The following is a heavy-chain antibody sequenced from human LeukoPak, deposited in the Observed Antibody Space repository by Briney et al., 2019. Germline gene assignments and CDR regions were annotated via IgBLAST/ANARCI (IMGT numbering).Heavy chain of an antibody. V-gene: IGHV3-33*01. CDR2: IWYDGSNK. CDR1: GFTFSSYG. Sequence: HPGRSLRLSCAASGFTFSSYGMHWVRQAPGKGLEWVAVIWYDGSNKYYADSVKGRFTISRDDSKNTLYLQMNSLRAEDTAVYYCARDAIVVVPAPLGYWGQGTLVTVSS. J-gene: IGHJ4*02. CDR3: ARDAIVVVPAPLGY. D-gene: IGHD2-2*01.